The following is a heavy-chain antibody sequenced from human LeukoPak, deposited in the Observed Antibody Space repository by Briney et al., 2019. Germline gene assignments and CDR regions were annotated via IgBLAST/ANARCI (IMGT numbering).Heavy chain of an antibody. Sequence: PSETLSLTCAVYGGSFSGYYWSWIRQPPGKGLEWIGEINHSGSTNYNPSLKSPATISVDTSKSQFSPTLSSVTAADTAVYYCARDLRGWFDPWGQGTLVTVSS. CDR2: INHSGST. V-gene: IGHV4-34*01. CDR1: GGSFSGYY. J-gene: IGHJ5*02. CDR3: ARDLRGWFDP.